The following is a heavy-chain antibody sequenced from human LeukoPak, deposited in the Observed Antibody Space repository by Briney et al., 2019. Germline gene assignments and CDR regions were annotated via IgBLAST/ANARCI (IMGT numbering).Heavy chain of an antibody. D-gene: IGHD5-24*01. Sequence: GGSLRLSCAVSGFTFSTYSMTWVRQAPGKGLEWVSLIYPSGNIYYADSVKGRFTISRDNSKNTLFLQMNSLRAEDTAIYYCARTFVSGDGYKVGYFDYWGQGTLVTVSS. CDR3: ARTFVSGDGYKVGYFDY. CDR2: IYPSGNI. V-gene: IGHV3-53*01. CDR1: GFTFSTYS. J-gene: IGHJ4*02.